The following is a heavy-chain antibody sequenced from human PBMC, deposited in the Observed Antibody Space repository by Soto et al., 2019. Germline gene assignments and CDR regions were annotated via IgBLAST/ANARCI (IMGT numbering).Heavy chain of an antibody. V-gene: IGHV3-74*01. CDR3: VRDRVGYSYEFDY. CDR1: GFALSSCW. D-gene: IGHD5-18*01. CDR2: INFDGSIT. J-gene: IGHJ4*02. Sequence: EVQLVESGGGLVRPGGSLTLSCAASGFALSSCWMHWVRQAPGKGPEWVSRINFDGSITTYADSVKGRFTISRDNAKNTLDLQMNSLRAEDTAVYYCVRDRVGYSYEFDYWGQGAQVTVSS.